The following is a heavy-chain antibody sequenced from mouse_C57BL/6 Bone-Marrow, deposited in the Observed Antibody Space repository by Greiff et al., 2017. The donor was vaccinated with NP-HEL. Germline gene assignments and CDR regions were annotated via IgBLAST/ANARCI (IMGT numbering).Heavy chain of an antibody. CDR3: ARGAEGGFDY. CDR1: GFTFTDYY. CDR2: IRNKANGYTT. Sequence: DVKLQESGGGLVQPGGSLSLSCAASGFTFTDYYMSWVRQPPGKALEWLGFIRNKANGYTTEYSASVKGRFTISRDNSQSILYLQMNALGAEDSATYYWARGAEGGFDYWGQGTTLTVSS. V-gene: IGHV7-3*01. J-gene: IGHJ2*01.